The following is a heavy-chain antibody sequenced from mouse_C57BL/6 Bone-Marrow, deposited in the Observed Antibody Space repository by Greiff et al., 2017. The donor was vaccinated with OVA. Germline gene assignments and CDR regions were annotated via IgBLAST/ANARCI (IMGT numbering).Heavy chain of an antibody. CDR1: GYTFTSYT. CDR3: ARCSGYYYAMDY. Sequence: LVESGAELARPGASVKMSCKASGYTFTSYTMHWVKQRPGQGLEWIGYINPSSGYTKYNQKFKDKATLTADKSSSTAYMQLSSLTSEDSAVYYCARCSGYYYAMDYWGQGTSVTVSS. CDR2: INPSSGYT. J-gene: IGHJ4*01. D-gene: IGHD1-1*01. V-gene: IGHV1-4*01.